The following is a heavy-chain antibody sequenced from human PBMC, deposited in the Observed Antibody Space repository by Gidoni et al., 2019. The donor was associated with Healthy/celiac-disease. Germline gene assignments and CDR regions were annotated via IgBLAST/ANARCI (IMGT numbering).Heavy chain of an antibody. Sequence: EVQLVESGGGLVKPGGSLRLSCAASGFTFSNAWMGWVRQAPGKGLEWVGRIKTKTDGETTDYAAPVKGRFTISRDDSKTTLYLQMNSLKTEDTAVYYCTTGISIFGVVLNDYWGQGTLVTVSS. CDR3: TTGISIFGVVLNDY. D-gene: IGHD3-3*01. J-gene: IGHJ4*02. CDR2: IKTKTDGETT. V-gene: IGHV3-15*01. CDR1: GFTFSNAW.